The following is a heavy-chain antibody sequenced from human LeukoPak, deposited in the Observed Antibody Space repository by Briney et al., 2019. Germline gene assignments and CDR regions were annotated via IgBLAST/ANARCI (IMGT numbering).Heavy chain of an antibody. CDR3: AEGRCGDSSCWYFDA. CDR1: GFNFKLSA. D-gene: IGHD6-13*01. CDR2: ISGSGSRGSGITGGNT. J-gene: IGHJ4*02. Sequence: PGGSLRLSCAASGFNFKLSAMSWGRQAPGKGLEWVALISGSGSRGSGITGGNTYYADSVKGRFSISRDDSQNTVYLQMNSLRVEDTATYFCAEGRCGDSSCWYFDAWAKGTRVTVSP. V-gene: IGHV3-23*01.